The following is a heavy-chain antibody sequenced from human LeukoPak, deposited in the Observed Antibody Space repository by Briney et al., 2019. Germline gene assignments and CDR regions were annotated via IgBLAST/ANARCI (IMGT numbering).Heavy chain of an antibody. J-gene: IGHJ3*02. V-gene: IGHV3-23*01. CDR3: ARSRGSGSSYAFDI. D-gene: IGHD3-10*01. Sequence: GSLRLSCAASGFTFSGYDMTWVRQAPGKGLEWVSTTSGYGDSTYHADSVKGRFIISRDNSKNTLVLQMNSLRAEDTAIYYCARSRGSGSSYAFDIWGQGTMVTVSS. CDR1: GFTFSGYD. CDR2: TSGYGDST.